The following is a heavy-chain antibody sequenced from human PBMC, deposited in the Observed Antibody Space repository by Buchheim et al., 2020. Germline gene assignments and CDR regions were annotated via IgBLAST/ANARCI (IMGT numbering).Heavy chain of an antibody. CDR3: ARIGKDSSGYYYFDY. V-gene: IGHV3-30*04. D-gene: IGHD3-22*01. Sequence: QVQLVESGGGVVQPGRSLRLSCAASGFTFSSYAMHWVRQAPGKGLEWVAVISYDGSNKYYADSVKGRFTISRDNSKNTLYLQVNSLRAEDTAVYYCARIGKDSSGYYYFDYWGQGTL. J-gene: IGHJ4*02. CDR2: ISYDGSNK. CDR1: GFTFSSYA.